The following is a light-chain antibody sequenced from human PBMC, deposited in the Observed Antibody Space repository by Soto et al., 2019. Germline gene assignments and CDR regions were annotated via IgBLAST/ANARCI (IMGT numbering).Light chain of an antibody. V-gene: IGKV3-11*01. J-gene: IGKJ4*01. CDR3: QQRTA. CDR2: DVS. CDR1: QSASSS. Sequence: EIVLTQSPATLSLSPGERATLSCSASQSASSSLAWYQQKPGQAPRLLLYDVSNRAPGIPDRFSGSASGTDFTLTISSREPEDFAVYYCQQRTAFGGGAKVEV.